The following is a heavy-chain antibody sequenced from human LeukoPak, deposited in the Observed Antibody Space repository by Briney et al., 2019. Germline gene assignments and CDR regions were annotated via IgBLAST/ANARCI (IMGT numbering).Heavy chain of an antibody. V-gene: IGHV3-74*01. Sequence: GGSLRLSCAAYGFTFKLYWMHWVRQVPGKRPVWVSRINDDGSDTIYADSVRGRFTISRDDAKNTVYLQMNNLRAEDTAVYYCAKDSCSGGSCFLFDYWGQGTLVTVSS. CDR2: INDDGSDT. J-gene: IGHJ4*02. CDR3: AKDSCSGGSCFLFDY. CDR1: GFTFKLYW. D-gene: IGHD2-15*01.